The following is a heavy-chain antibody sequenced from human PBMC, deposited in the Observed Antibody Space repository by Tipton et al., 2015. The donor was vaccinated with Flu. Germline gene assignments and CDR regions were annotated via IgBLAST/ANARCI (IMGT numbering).Heavy chain of an antibody. V-gene: IGHV6-1*01. CDR3: ARDVYDQPFGELLPWYYYGMDV. J-gene: IGHJ6*02. CDR1: GDSVSSNSAA. CDR2: AYFRSKWFN. D-gene: IGHD3-10*01. Sequence: GLVKPSKTVPLTCAISGDSVSSNSAAWNWIRQSPSRGLEWPGRAYFRSKWFNDYAASVKGRISINVDTSTNQFSLQLSSVTPEDTAVYFCARDVYDQPFGELLPWYYYGMDVWGQGTTVTVS.